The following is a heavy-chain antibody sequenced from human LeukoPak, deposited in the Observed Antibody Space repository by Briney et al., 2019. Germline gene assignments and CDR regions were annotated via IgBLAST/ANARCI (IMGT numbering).Heavy chain of an antibody. CDR2: IIPVLGTT. CDR1: GGTFSRYA. D-gene: IGHD3-10*01. J-gene: IGHJ6*03. CDR3: ATSGGDYYYYSLDV. V-gene: IGHV1-69*13. Sequence: ASVRVSCKASGGTFSRYAIGWVRQAPGRGLEWMGGIIPVLGTTNYAQTFQNKVTITADESTSTTYMELSSLTSEDTAVYYCATSGGDYYYYSLDVWGKGTPVTISS.